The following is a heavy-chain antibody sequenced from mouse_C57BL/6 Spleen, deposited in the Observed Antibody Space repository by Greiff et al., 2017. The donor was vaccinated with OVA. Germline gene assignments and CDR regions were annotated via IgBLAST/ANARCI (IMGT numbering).Heavy chain of an antibody. Sequence: QVQLKESGAELMKPGASVKLSCKATGYTFTGYWIEWVKQRPGHGLEWIGEILPGSGSTNYNEKFKGKATFTADTSSNTAYMQLSSLTTEDSAIYYCARYPHYYGSSYGYFDVWGTGTTVTVSS. CDR2: ILPGSGST. V-gene: IGHV1-9*01. CDR3: ARYPHYYGSSYGYFDV. D-gene: IGHD1-1*01. CDR1: GYTFTGYW. J-gene: IGHJ1*03.